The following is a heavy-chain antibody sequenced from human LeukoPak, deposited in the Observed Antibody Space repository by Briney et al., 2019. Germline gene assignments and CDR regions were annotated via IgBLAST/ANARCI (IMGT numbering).Heavy chain of an antibody. V-gene: IGHV1-8*02. CDR1: GYSFVGYG. J-gene: IGHJ5*02. CDR2: MNPDSGNT. D-gene: IGHD5-24*01. Sequence: GASVKVSCKASGYSFVGYGITWVRQATGQGLEWMGWMNPDSGNTGYAQKFQGRVTMTRNTSINTAYMELNSLRSEDTAVYYCARARSYRHQLNALSYWFDPWGQGTLVTVSS. CDR3: ARARSYRHQLNALSYWFDP.